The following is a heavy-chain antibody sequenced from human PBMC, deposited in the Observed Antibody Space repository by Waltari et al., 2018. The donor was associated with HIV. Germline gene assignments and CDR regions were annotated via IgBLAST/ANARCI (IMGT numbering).Heavy chain of an antibody. V-gene: IGHV1-69*01. CDR1: GGTFSSYA. J-gene: IGHJ4*02. CDR2: IIPIFGTA. Sequence: QVQLVQSGAEVKKPGSSVKVSCKASGGTFSSYAISWVRQAPGQGLEWMGGIIPIFGTANYAQKFQGRVTITADESTSTAYMELSSLRSEDTAVYYCARNTYYYDSSGYGYFDYWGQGTLVTVSS. D-gene: IGHD3-22*01. CDR3: ARNTYYYDSSGYGYFDY.